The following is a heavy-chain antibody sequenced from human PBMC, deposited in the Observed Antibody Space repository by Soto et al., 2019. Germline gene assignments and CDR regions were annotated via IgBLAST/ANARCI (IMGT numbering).Heavy chain of an antibody. J-gene: IGHJ4*02. CDR2: FDPEDGET. D-gene: IGHD3-22*01. V-gene: IGHV1-24*01. CDR3: ATWVHSSGYWPDFDY. CDR1: GYTLTELS. Sequence: ASVKVSCKVSGYTLTELSMHWVRQAPGKGLEWMGGFDPEDGETIYAQKFQGRVTMTEDTSTDTAYMVLSSLRSEDTAVFFFATWVHSSGYWPDFDYWGQGTLVTVSS.